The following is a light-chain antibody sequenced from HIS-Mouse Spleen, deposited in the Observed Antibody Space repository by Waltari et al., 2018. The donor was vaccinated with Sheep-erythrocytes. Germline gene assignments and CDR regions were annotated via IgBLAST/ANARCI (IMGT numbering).Light chain of an antibody. CDR1: SREVGGYNY. J-gene: IGLJ1*01. V-gene: IGLV2-11*01. CDR2: DVS. Sequence: QSALTQPRSVSGSPGQSVTISCPGTSREVGGYNYVSWYQQHPGKAPKLMIYDVSKRPSGVPDRFSGSKSGNTASLTISGLQAEDEADYYCCSYAGSYNHVFATGTKVTVL. CDR3: CSYAGSYNHV.